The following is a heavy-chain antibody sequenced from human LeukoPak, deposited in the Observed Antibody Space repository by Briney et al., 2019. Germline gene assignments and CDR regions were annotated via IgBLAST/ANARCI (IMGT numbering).Heavy chain of an antibody. CDR1: GGSITSSTYY. Sequence: AETLSLTCTVSGGSITSSTYYWGWIRQPPGKGLEWIGSIYYTGSTYYNPSLKSRVTISIDTSKNQFSLNLTSVTAADTAVYFCARDKIVRAAHDAFDIWGQGTTVTVSS. CDR3: ARDKIVRAAHDAFDI. CDR2: IYYTGST. J-gene: IGHJ3*02. V-gene: IGHV4-39*07. D-gene: IGHD3-10*01.